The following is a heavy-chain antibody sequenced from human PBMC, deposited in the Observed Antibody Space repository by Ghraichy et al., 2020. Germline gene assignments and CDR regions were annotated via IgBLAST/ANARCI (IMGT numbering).Heavy chain of an antibody. J-gene: IGHJ4*02. D-gene: IGHD3-9*01. CDR1: GDSISRGTHY. CDR3: ARHLTPVFDY. V-gene: IGHV4-39*01. Sequence: SETLSLTCTVSGDSISRGTHYWGWIRQPPGKGLEWIGSISYSGSTYYNPSLKSRVTISVDTSKNQFSLKLTSVTAADTAVYYCARHLTPVFDYWGQGALVTVSS. CDR2: ISYSGST.